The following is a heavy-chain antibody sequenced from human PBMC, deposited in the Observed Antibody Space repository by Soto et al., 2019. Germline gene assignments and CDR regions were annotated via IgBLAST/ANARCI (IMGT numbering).Heavy chain of an antibody. Sequence: PGGSLRLSCAASGFTFSSYGIHWVRQAPRKGLEWVAVISYDGSHTSYADSVKGRFTISRDNSRNTIYLQMTGLRSDDTAVYFCAKDLNADSGTSNWFDPWGQGTLVTVSS. J-gene: IGHJ5*02. V-gene: IGHV3-30*18. CDR3: AKDLNADSGTSNWFDP. CDR1: GFTFSSYG. D-gene: IGHD1-26*01. CDR2: ISYDGSHT.